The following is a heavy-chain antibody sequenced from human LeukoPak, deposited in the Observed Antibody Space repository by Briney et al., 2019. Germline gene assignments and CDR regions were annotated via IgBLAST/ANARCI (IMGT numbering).Heavy chain of an antibody. CDR1: GYIFTSYD. Sequence: ASVTVSCKASGYIFTSYDINWVRQATGQRLEWLGWMSPNSGNTGYAQNFQGRVTMTRSTALSTAYMELSSPKSDDTAVYYCTRGPPNWGYDFWGQGTLVTVSS. J-gene: IGHJ4*02. V-gene: IGHV1-8*01. CDR3: TRGPPNWGYDF. D-gene: IGHD3/OR15-3a*01. CDR2: MSPNSGNT.